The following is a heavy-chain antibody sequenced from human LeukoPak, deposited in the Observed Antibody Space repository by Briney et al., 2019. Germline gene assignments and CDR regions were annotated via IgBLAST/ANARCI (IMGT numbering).Heavy chain of an antibody. CDR2: INQDGSET. CDR1: GISFSSFW. J-gene: IGHJ5*02. Sequence: GGSLRLSCAVSGISFSSFWMSWVRQAPGKGLEWVANINQDGSETYYVNSVKGRFTISRDNAKNSLYLQMNSLRVEDTAWYYCAKKTHYYDTSNLGWFDPWGQGTLVTVSS. CDR3: AKKTHYYDTSNLGWFDP. D-gene: IGHD3-22*01. V-gene: IGHV3-7*05.